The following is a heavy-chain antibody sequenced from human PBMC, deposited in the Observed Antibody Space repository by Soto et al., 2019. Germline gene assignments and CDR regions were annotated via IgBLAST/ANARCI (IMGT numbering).Heavy chain of an antibody. CDR1: GYTFTNYG. CDR2: ISAYNGNT. J-gene: IGHJ5*02. Sequence: QVQLVQSGAEVKKPGASVKVSCKASGYTFTNYGISWVRQAPGQGPEWMGWISAYNGNTKYAQKLQGRVTMTTDTSTSTAYMELRSLRADDTAVYYCARGVGAGSYYNQYTWFDPWGQGTLVTVSS. V-gene: IGHV1-18*01. CDR3: ARGVGAGSYYNQYTWFDP. D-gene: IGHD3-10*01.